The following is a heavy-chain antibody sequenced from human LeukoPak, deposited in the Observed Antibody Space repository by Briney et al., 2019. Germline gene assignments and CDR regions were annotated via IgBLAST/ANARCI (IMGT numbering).Heavy chain of an antibody. V-gene: IGHV3-23*01. CDR3: ARTKEMASISYFDS. CDR1: GFIFSSYG. CDR2: ISGSGGST. Sequence: GGTLRLSCAASGFIFSSYGMTWVRQAPGKGLEWVSVISGSGGSTYYADSVKGRFTISRDNSKNTLYLQMNSLRAEDTAVYYCARTKEMASISYFDSWGRGTLVTVSS. J-gene: IGHJ4*02. D-gene: IGHD5-24*01.